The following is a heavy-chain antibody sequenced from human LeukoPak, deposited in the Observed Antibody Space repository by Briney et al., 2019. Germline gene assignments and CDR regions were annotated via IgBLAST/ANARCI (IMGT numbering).Heavy chain of an antibody. D-gene: IGHD3-10*01. CDR2: INHSGST. CDR1: GGSFSGYD. CDR3: ARVPYVRTMVRGVLDY. J-gene: IGHJ4*02. Sequence: KPSETLSLTCAVYGGSFSGYDWSWIRQPPGKGLEWIGEINHSGSTNYNPSLKSRVTISVDTSKNQFSLKLSSVTAADTAVYYCARVPYVRTMVRGVLDYWGQGTLVTVPS. V-gene: IGHV4-34*01.